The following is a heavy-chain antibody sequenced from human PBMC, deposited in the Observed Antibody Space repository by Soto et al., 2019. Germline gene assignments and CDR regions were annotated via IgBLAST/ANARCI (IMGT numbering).Heavy chain of an antibody. CDR2: IIPIFGTA. Sequence: RASVKVSCKASGGTFSSYAISWVRQAPGQGLEWMGGIIPIFGTANYAQKFQGRVTITADESTSTAYMELSSLRSEDTAVYYCASRPWEVGAIYFDYWGQGTLVTVSS. CDR3: ASRPWEVGAIYFDY. V-gene: IGHV1-69*13. D-gene: IGHD1-26*01. J-gene: IGHJ4*02. CDR1: GGTFSSYA.